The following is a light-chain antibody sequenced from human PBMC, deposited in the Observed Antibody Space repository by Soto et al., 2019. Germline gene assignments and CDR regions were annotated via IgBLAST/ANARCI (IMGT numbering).Light chain of an antibody. Sequence: DIPMTQSPSTLSASVGDRVTITCRASQSISSWLAWYQQKPGTAPKLLIYDASSLESGVPSRFSGSGSGTEFTLTISRLQHDDFATYYCQQYNSYRVAFGQGNKVEIK. V-gene: IGKV1-5*01. CDR3: QQYNSYRVA. CDR2: DAS. J-gene: IGKJ1*01. CDR1: QSISSW.